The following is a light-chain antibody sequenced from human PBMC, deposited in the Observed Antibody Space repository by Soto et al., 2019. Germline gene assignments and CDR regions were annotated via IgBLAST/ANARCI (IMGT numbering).Light chain of an antibody. Sequence: EIVLTQSPGTLSLSPGDRATLSCRASQCVTSSYLAWFQQKPGQAPRLLIYEASSRATGIPDRFSGSGSGTDFTLTINRLEPEDFAVYSCHQYGSSPLTFGQGTKLEIK. CDR2: EAS. J-gene: IGKJ2*01. CDR1: QCVTSSY. CDR3: HQYGSSPLT. V-gene: IGKV3-20*01.